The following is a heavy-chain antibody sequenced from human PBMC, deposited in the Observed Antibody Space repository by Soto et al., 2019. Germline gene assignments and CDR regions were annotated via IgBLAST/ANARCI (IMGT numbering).Heavy chain of an antibody. J-gene: IGHJ4*02. CDR1: GGSFSGYY. CDR3: ARRYGPGFDY. V-gene: IGHV4-34*01. CDR2: INHSGST. D-gene: IGHD4-17*01. Sequence: SETLSLTCAVYGGSFSGYYWTWIRQPPGTGLEWIGEINHSGSTNYNPSLKSRVTISVDTSKNQFSLKLTSVTAADTAVYYCARRYGPGFDYWGQGTLVTVSS.